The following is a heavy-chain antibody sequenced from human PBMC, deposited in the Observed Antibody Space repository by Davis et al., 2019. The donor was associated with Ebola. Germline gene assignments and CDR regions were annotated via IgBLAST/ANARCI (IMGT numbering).Heavy chain of an antibody. J-gene: IGHJ4*02. D-gene: IGHD2-2*02. CDR3: ARQLLYCSSTSCYSRFDY. CDR1: GFTFSSYE. V-gene: IGHV3-48*03. Sequence: PGGSLRLSCAAPGFTFSSYEMNWVRQAPGKGLEWASYISSSGSTIYYADSVKGRFTISRDNAKNSLYLQMNSLRAEDTAVYYCARQLLYCSSTSCYSRFDYWGQGTLVTVSS. CDR2: ISSSGSTI.